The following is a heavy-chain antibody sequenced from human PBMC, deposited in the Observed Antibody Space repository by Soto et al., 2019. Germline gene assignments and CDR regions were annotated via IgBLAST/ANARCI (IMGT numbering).Heavy chain of an antibody. CDR1: GGSFNSGGYY. D-gene: IGHD6-13*01. V-gene: IGHV4-31*01. CDR2: IFYSGST. Sequence: QLQLQESGPGLVKPSQTLSLICTVSGGSFNSGGYYWNWIRQHPGKGLEWIGYIFYSGSTYYTPSVWSLVIISADPSATQFSLHLRSVTAADTAVYFCARGYRQSGYSSSWVFDYWGQGTLVNVSS. J-gene: IGHJ4*02. CDR3: ARGYRQSGYSSSWVFDY.